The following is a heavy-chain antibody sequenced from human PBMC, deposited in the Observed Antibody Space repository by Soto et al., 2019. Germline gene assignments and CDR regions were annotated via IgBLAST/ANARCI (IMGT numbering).Heavy chain of an antibody. D-gene: IGHD6-13*01. CDR3: AREGTGYSSSWIPYYYYYYGMDV. Sequence: GASVKVSCKASGYTFTSYYMHWVRQAPGQGLEWMGIINPSGGSTSYAQKFQGRVTMTRDTSTSTVYMELSSLRSEDTAVYYCAREGTGYSSSWIPYYYYYYGMDVWGQGTTVTVSS. J-gene: IGHJ6*02. CDR2: INPSGGST. CDR1: GYTFTSYY. V-gene: IGHV1-46*01.